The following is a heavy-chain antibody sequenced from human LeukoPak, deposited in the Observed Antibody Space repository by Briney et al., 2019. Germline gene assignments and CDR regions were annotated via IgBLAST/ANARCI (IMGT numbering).Heavy chain of an antibody. V-gene: IGHV1-18*01. CDR3: ARDLRSWFLPDY. CDR2: ISAYNGNT. J-gene: IGHJ4*02. CDR1: GYTFTSYD. D-gene: IGHD3-10*01. Sequence: ASVKVSCKASGYTFTSYDINWVRQATGQGLEWMGWISAYNGNTNYAQKLQGRVTMTTDTSTSTAYMELRSLRSDDTAVYYCARDLRSWFLPDYWGQGTLVTVSS.